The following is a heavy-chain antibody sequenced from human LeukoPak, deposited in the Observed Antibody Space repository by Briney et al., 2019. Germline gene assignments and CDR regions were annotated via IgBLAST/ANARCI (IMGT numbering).Heavy chain of an antibody. V-gene: IGHV1-2*02. CDR2: INPSSGGT. Sequence: ASVKVSCKASGYTFTGYYMHWVRQAPGQGLEWMGWINPSSGGTNYAQKFQGRVTMTRDTSISTAYMELSRLRSDDTAVYYCARDPRSSSSYYYYGMDVWGQGTTVTVSS. CDR1: GYTFTGYY. D-gene: IGHD6-13*01. CDR3: ARDPRSSSSYYYYGMDV. J-gene: IGHJ6*02.